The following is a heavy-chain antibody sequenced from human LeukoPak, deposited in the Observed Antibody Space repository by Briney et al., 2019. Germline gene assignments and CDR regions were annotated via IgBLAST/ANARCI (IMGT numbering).Heavy chain of an antibody. Sequence: SETLSLTCAVYGGSFSGYYWSWIRQPPGKGLEWIGEINHSGSTNYNPSLKSRVTTSVDTSKNQFSLKLSSVTAADTAVYYCARGPDYGDYLYNWFDPWGQGTLVTVSS. D-gene: IGHD4-17*01. CDR3: ARGPDYGDYLYNWFDP. J-gene: IGHJ5*02. CDR1: GGSFSGYY. CDR2: INHSGST. V-gene: IGHV4-34*01.